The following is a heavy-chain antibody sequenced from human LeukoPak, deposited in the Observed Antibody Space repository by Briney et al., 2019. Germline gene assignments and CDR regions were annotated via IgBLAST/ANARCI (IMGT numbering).Heavy chain of an antibody. Sequence: SETLSLTCTVSGGSISSSSYYWGWIRQPPGKGLGWIGSIYYSGSTYYNPSLKSRVTISADTSKNQFSLKLSSVTAADTAVYYCARSSGISIAAFDPWGQGTLVTVSS. J-gene: IGHJ5*02. CDR3: ARSSGISIAAFDP. CDR2: IYYSGST. CDR1: GGSISSSSYY. D-gene: IGHD6-13*01. V-gene: IGHV4-39*07.